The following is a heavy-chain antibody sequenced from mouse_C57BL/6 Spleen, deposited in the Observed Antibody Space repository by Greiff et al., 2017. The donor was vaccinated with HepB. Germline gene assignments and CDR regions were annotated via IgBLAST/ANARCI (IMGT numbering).Heavy chain of an antibody. CDR3: ARRTDDFDY. J-gene: IGHJ2*01. CDR2: ISSGGSYT. Sequence: DVMLVESGGDLVKPGGSLKLSCAASGFTFSSYGMSWVRQTPDKRLEWVATISSGGSYTYYPDSVKGRFTISRDNAKNTLYLQMSSLKSEDTAMYYCARRTDDFDYWGQGTTLTVSS. V-gene: IGHV5-6*02. CDR1: GFTFSSYG.